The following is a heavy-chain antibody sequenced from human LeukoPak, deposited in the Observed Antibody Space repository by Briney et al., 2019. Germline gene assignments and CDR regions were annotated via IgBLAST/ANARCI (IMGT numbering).Heavy chain of an antibody. CDR1: GGTFSSYA. J-gene: IGHJ4*02. D-gene: IGHD3-22*01. CDR3: ARSLEVGSGYESN. V-gene: IGHV1-69*04. CDR2: IIPILGIA. Sequence: ASVKVSRKASGGTFSSYAISWVRQAPGQGLEWMGRIIPILGIANYAQKFQGRVTITADKSTGTAYMELSSLRSEDTAVYYCARSLEVGSGYESNWGQGTLVTVSS.